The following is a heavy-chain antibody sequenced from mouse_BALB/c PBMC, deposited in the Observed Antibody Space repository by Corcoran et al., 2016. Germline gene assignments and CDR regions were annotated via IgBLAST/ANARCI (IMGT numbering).Heavy chain of an antibody. D-gene: IGHD2-1*01. Sequence: EVRLLETGGGLVQPGGSRGLACEGSGFTFSGFWMSWVRQTPGKTLEWIGDINSDGSAINYAPSIKDRFTIFRDNDKSTLYLQMSNVRSEDTATYFCMSYPHYYGNYGGYFDVWGAGTTVTVSS. CDR2: INSDGSAI. CDR3: MSYPHYYGNYGGYFDV. V-gene: IGHV11-2*02. J-gene: IGHJ1*01. CDR1: GFTFSGFW.